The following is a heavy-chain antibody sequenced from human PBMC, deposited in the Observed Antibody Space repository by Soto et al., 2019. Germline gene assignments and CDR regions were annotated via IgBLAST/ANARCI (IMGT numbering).Heavy chain of an antibody. CDR2: ISGSGGST. D-gene: IGHD4-17*01. V-gene: IGHV3-23*01. CDR3: AKAPLDYGDYLYAEYFQH. J-gene: IGHJ1*01. CDR1: GFTFSSYA. Sequence: GGSLRLSCAASGFTFSSYAMSWVRQAPGKGLEWVSAISGSGGSTYYADSVKGRFTISRDNSKNTLYLQMNSLRAEDTAVYYFAKAPLDYGDYLYAEYFQHWGQGTLVTVSS.